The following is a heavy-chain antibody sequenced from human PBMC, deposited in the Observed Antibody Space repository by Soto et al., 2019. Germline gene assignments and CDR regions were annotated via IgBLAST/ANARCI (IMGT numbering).Heavy chain of an antibody. Sequence: QVQLVESGGDLVKPGGSLRLSCAASGFTFSDHYMTWIRQSPGTGLEWVSYISSDSATIYYTDSVQGRFTVSRDNAKNSVYLQMNSLRAEDTAVYYCASDPYYYASYYWGQGTLVTVSS. CDR3: ASDPYYYASYY. CDR1: GFTFSDHY. J-gene: IGHJ4*02. CDR2: ISSDSATI. V-gene: IGHV3-11*01. D-gene: IGHD3-10*01.